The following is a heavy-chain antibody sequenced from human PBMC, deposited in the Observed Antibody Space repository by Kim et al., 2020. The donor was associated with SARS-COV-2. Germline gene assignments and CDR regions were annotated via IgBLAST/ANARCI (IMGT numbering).Heavy chain of an antibody. CDR2: ISWNSGSI. Sequence: GGSLRLSCAASGFTFGDYAMHWVRQAPGKGLEWVSGISWNSGSIGYADSVKGRFTISRDNAKNSLYLQMNSLRAEDTALYYCAKDRYSSSWPPPGGFDLWGRGTLVTVSS. J-gene: IGHJ2*01. CDR1: GFTFGDYA. V-gene: IGHV3-9*01. CDR3: AKDRYSSSWPPPGGFDL. D-gene: IGHD6-13*01.